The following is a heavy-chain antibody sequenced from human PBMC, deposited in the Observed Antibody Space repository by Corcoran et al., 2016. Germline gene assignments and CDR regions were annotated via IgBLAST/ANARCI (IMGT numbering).Heavy chain of an antibody. CDR1: GYTFTSYY. Sequence: QVQLVQSGAEVKKPGASVKVSCKASGYTFTSYYMHWVRQAPGQGLEWMGIINPSGGSTSYAQKFQGRVTMTRDTSTSTVYMELGSLRSEDTAVYYCARDRLEMATFDYWGQGTLVTVSS. D-gene: IGHD5-12*01. CDR3: ARDRLEMATFDY. J-gene: IGHJ4*02. V-gene: IGHV1-46*01. CDR2: INPSGGST.